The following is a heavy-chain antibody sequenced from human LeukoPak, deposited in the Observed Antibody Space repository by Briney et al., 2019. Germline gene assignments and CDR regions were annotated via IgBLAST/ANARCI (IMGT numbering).Heavy chain of an antibody. V-gene: IGHV1-18*01. Sequence: ASVKVSGKASGYNFTIYTISWVRQAPGQGLEWMGRINTKNGNTNYGQKAQGRVTMTTDTSSSTVYMELRSLRSDDTAVYYCARGRGLYAVWGQGTLVTVSS. CDR2: INTKNGNT. CDR3: ARGRGLYAV. J-gene: IGHJ3*01. D-gene: IGHD2/OR15-2a*01. CDR1: GYNFTIYT.